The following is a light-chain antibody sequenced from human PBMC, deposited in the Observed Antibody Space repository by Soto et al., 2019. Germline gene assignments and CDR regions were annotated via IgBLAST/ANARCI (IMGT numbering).Light chain of an antibody. CDR2: DTS. V-gene: IGKV3-11*01. CDR1: QSVGSY. Sequence: EIVLTHSPATLSLSPWERATLSCRASQSVGSYLAWFQQTPGQAPRLLIYDTSNRATGIPARFSGSGSGTDFTLTISSLETEDFAVYYCQQRSDWPPTFGQGTKVDIK. CDR3: QQRSDWPPT. J-gene: IGKJ1*01.